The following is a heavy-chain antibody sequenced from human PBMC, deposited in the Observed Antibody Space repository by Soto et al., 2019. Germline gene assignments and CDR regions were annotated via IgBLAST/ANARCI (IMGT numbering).Heavy chain of an antibody. J-gene: IGHJ4*02. Sequence: QVHLVQSGAEVKKHGASVKVSCKCSDYTFTSYGITWVRQAPGQGLEWMGWISAHNGNTDYAQKLQGRVTVTRDTSTSTAYMELRSLRSDATAVYYCARGRYGDYWGQGALVTVSS. CDR3: ARGRYGDY. D-gene: IGHD1-1*01. CDR2: ISAHNGNT. V-gene: IGHV1-18*01. CDR1: DYTFTSYG.